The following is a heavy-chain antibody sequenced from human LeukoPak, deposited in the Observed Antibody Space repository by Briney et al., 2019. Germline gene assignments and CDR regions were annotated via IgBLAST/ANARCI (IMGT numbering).Heavy chain of an antibody. Sequence: MPSETLSLTCTVSGGSIGSYYWSWIRQPPGKGLEWIGYIYYSGSTNYNPSLKSRVTISVDTSKNQFSLKLSSVTAADTAVYYCARDRDDFWSGYYIPGFDYWGQGTLVTVSS. CDR2: IYYSGST. CDR3: ARDRDDFWSGYYIPGFDY. J-gene: IGHJ4*02. D-gene: IGHD3-3*01. CDR1: GGSIGSYY. V-gene: IGHV4-59*01.